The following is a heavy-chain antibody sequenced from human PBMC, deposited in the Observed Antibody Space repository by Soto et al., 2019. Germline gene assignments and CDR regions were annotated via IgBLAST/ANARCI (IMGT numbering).Heavy chain of an antibody. CDR1: GFTFSSYS. CDR2: ISSSSSYI. D-gene: IGHD5-18*01. V-gene: IGHV3-21*01. CDR3: AISGRGSTAMVTHYYYMDV. Sequence: EVQLVESGGGLVKPGGSLRLSCAASGFTFSSYSMNWVRQAPGKGLEWVSSISSSSSYIYYADSVKGRFTISRDNAKNSLYLQMNSLRAEDTAVYYCAISGRGSTAMVTHYYYMDVWGKGTTVTVSS. J-gene: IGHJ6*03.